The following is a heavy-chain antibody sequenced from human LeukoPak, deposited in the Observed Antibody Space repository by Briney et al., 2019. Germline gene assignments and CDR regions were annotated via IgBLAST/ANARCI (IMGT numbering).Heavy chain of an antibody. CDR2: IYNSGST. D-gene: IGHD3-10*01. CDR1: GYSISSYY. V-gene: IGHV4-59*08. Sequence: PSETLSLTCTVSGYSISSYYWSWIRQPPGKGLEWIGYIYNSGSTNYNPSLKSRVTISVDTSKNQFSLKLNSVTATDTAVYYCARHYGPWGQGTLVTVSS. CDR3: ARHYGP. J-gene: IGHJ4*02.